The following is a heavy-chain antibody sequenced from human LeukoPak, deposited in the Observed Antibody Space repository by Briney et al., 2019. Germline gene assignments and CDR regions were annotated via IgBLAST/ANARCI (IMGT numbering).Heavy chain of an antibody. V-gene: IGHV3-33*01. CDR1: GFTFSSYG. D-gene: IGHD6-13*01. Sequence: GGSLRLSCAASGFTFSSYGMHWVRQAPGKGLEWVAVIWYDGSNKYYADSVKGRFTISRDNSKNTLYLQMNSLRAEDTAVYYCARDPDVGSWFPDAFDIWGQGTMVTVSS. J-gene: IGHJ3*02. CDR2: IWYDGSNK. CDR3: ARDPDVGSWFPDAFDI.